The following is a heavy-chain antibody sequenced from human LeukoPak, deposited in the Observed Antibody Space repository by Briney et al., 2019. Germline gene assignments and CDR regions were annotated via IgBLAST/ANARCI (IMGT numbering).Heavy chain of an antibody. CDR3: AKDYDSGNYGSWFDP. CDR2: ISGSGYTT. CDR1: GFTFSSYA. J-gene: IGHJ5*02. D-gene: IGHD3-10*01. V-gene: IGHV3-23*01. Sequence: GGSLRLSRSRSGFTFSSYAMNWVRQAPGRGLEWVSAISGSGYTTYYADSVKGRFTISRDNSKNTLYLQVNSLRAEDTAIYYCAKDYDSGNYGSWFDPWGQGTLVTVSS.